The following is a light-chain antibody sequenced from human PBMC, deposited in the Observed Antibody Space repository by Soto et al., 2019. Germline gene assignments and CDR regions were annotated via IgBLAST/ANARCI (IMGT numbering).Light chain of an antibody. CDR1: SSDVGGYNF. V-gene: IGLV2-14*01. CDR2: EVT. CDR3: SSYATNTRL. J-gene: IGLJ2*01. Sequence: QSALTQPASVSGFPGQSITISCTGTSSDVGGYNFVSWYQLHPGKAPKLIIYEVTYRPSGVSDRFSGSKSGNTASLTISGLQAEDEADYYCSSYATNTRLFGGGTKLTVL.